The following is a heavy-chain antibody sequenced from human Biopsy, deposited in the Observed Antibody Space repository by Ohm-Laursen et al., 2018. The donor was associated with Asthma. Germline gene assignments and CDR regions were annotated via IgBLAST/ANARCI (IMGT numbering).Heavy chain of an antibody. Sequence: SLRLSCTASGFTFSSYAMSWARQAPGKGLEWVSAISGSGGSTYYADSVKGRFTISRDNSKNTLYLQMNSLRAEDTAVYYCAREGGDYLSGYYYYYGMDVWGQGTTVTVSS. CDR3: AREGGDYLSGYYYYYGMDV. D-gene: IGHD4-17*01. CDR2: ISGSGGST. V-gene: IGHV3-23*01. J-gene: IGHJ6*02. CDR1: GFTFSSYA.